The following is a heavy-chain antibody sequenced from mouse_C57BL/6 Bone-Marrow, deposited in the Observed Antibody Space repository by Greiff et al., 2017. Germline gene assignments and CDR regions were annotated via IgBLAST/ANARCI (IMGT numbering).Heavy chain of an antibody. V-gene: IGHV5-4*01. CDR3: ARSSYYYGSLFAY. Sequence: EVQLVESGGGLVKPGGSLKLSCAASGFTFSSYAMSWVRQTPEKRLEWVATISDGGSYTYYPDNVKGRFTISRDNAKNNLYLQMSHLKSEDTAMYYCARSSYYYGSLFAYWGQGTLVTVSA. D-gene: IGHD1-1*01. CDR2: ISDGGSYT. J-gene: IGHJ3*01. CDR1: GFTFSSYA.